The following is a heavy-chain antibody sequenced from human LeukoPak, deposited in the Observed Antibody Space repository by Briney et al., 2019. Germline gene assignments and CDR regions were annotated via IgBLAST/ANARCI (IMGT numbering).Heavy chain of an antibody. CDR3: ARDVYDPGYYFDY. CDR2: IIPTLGIA. Sequence: SVKVSCKASGGTFSSYAISWVRQAPGQGLEWMGRIIPTLGIANYAQKFQGRVTITADKSTSTAYMELSSLRSEDTAVYYCARDVYDPGYYFDYWGQGTLVTVSS. D-gene: IGHD5/OR15-5a*01. CDR1: GGTFSSYA. V-gene: IGHV1-69*04. J-gene: IGHJ4*02.